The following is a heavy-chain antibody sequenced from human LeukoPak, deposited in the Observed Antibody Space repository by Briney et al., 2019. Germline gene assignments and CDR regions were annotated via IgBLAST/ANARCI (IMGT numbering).Heavy chain of an antibody. CDR2: ISGSGGST. J-gene: IGHJ4*02. V-gene: IGHV3-23*01. CDR1: GFTFSSYA. Sequence: GGSLRLSCAASGFTFSSYAMSWVRQAPGKGLEWVSAISGSGGSTYNADSVKGRFTISRDNSKNTLYLRMNSLRAEDTAVYYCARGSLYDILTGYQYYFDYWGQGTLVTVSS. D-gene: IGHD3-9*01. CDR3: ARGSLYDILTGYQYYFDY.